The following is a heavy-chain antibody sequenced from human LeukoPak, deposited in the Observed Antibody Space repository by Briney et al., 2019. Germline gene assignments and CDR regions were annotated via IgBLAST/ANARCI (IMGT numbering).Heavy chain of an antibody. CDR3: ARVSGVELRRPPTDPFDI. CDR1: RFTFSSYT. D-gene: IGHD1-7*01. Sequence: GGSLRLSCAASRFTFSSYTMNWVRQPPGKGLEWVSSITRSSRYIYYADSVKGRFTISRDNAKNSLYLQTNSLRAEDTAVYYCARVSGVELRRPPTDPFDIWGQGTMVTVSS. V-gene: IGHV3-21*01. CDR2: ITRSSRYI. J-gene: IGHJ3*02.